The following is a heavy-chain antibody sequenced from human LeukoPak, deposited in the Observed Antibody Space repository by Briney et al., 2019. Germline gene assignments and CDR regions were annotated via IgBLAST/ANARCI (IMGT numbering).Heavy chain of an antibody. CDR2: IFYSGRT. CDR1: GGSISSSNFH. V-gene: IGHV4-39*07. Sequence: SETLSLTCSVSGGSISSSNFHWGWIRQAPGKGLDWIGNIFYSGRTSYNPSLKSRVTISVDRSKNQFSLKLSSVTAADTAVYYCARGNWYFDLWGRGTLVTVSS. CDR3: ARGNWYFDL. J-gene: IGHJ2*01.